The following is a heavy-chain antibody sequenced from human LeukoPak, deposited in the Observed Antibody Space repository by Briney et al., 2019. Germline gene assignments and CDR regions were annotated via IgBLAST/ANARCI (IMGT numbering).Heavy chain of an antibody. CDR1: GFTFDDYT. D-gene: IGHD3-22*01. CDR3: AKDIGDSIGYNYFDS. V-gene: IGHV3-43*01. J-gene: IGHJ4*02. CDR2: ISWHGSTT. Sequence: GGSLRLSCAASGFTFDDYTMQWVRRAPGKGLEWVSVISWHGSTTKYADSVRGRFTISRDNRKNSLSLQMNSLRPEDTALYYCAKDIGDSIGYNYFDSCGQGTLVTVSS.